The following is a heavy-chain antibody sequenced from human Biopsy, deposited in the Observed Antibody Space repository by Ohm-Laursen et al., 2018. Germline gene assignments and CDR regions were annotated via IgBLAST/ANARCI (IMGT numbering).Heavy chain of an antibody. CDR3: ARDSGILNYGNFKYYHYYGMDV. J-gene: IGHJ6*02. CDR1: GDSVTKYH. D-gene: IGHD4-11*01. Sequence: SETLSLTRTVSGDSVTKYHRSWIRQPPGKGLEWIGHIYYSVMTNYNPSLQSRVSISVDTSRNHVPLTLSSATAADTAVYYCARDSGILNYGNFKYYHYYGMDVWGQGTKVTVSS. V-gene: IGHV4-59*02. CDR2: IYYSVMT.